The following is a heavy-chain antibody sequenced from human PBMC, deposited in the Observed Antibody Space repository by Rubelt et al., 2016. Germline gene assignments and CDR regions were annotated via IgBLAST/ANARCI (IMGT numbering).Heavy chain of an antibody. Sequence: GGGLIQPGGSLRLSCAASGFTFSIFGMSWVRQAPGKGLEWVANIKEDGSEKFYVDSVKGRFTISRDNGKSSLILQMNSLKTEDTAVYYCAHGPGAGNYAFDIWGQGTMVTVSS. CDR3: AHGPGAGNYAFDI. D-gene: IGHD6-19*01. J-gene: IGHJ3*02. CDR2: IKEDGSEK. CDR1: GFTFSIFG. V-gene: IGHV3-7*03.